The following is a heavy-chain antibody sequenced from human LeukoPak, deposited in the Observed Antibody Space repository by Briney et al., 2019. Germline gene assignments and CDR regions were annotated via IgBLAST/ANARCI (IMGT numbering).Heavy chain of an antibody. CDR1: GFTFNSYV. CDR3: AKSLGLREDY. D-gene: IGHD4-17*01. V-gene: IGHV3-23*01. Sequence: GGSLRLSCAASGFTFNSYVMTWVCQAPGKGLEWVSGISGSGGSIHYADSVKGRFTIFRDNSKNTLFLQMDSLRVEDKAVYYCAKSLGLREDYWGQGTRVIVSS. J-gene: IGHJ4*02. CDR2: ISGSGGSI.